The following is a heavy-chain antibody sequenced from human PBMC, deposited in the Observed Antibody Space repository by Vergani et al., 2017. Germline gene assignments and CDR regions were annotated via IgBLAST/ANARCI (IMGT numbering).Heavy chain of an antibody. CDR1: GGTFSSYA. J-gene: IGHJ3*02. Sequence: QVQLVQSGAEVKKPGSSVKVSCKASGGTFSSYAISWVRQAPGQGLEWMGGIIPIFGTANYAQKFQGRVTMTTDTSTSKAYMELRSLRPDDTAVYYCARGLRDGSGWYDDAFDIWGQGTMVTVSS. CDR3: ARGLRDGSGWYDDAFDI. V-gene: IGHV1-69*06. CDR2: IIPIFGTA. D-gene: IGHD6-19*01.